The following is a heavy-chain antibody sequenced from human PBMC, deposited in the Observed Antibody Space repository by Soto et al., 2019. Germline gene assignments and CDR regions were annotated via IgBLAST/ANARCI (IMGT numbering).Heavy chain of an antibody. J-gene: IGHJ4*02. CDR1: GFTVSSYG. V-gene: IGHV3-30*18. Sequence: QVQLVESGGGVVQPGRSLRLSCAASGFTVSSYGMHWVLQAPGKGLEWVAVIAYDGSNKYYADSVKGRFTISRDNSKNTLYLQMNSLSAEDTAVYYCANSMVRGTWYYFDYWGQGTLVTVSS. CDR2: IAYDGSNK. CDR3: ANSMVRGTWYYFDY. D-gene: IGHD3-10*01.